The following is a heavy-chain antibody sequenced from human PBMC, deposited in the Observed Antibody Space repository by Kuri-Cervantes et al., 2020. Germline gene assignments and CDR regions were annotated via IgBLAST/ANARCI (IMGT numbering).Heavy chain of an antibody. Sequence: GGSLRLSCAASGFTVSSNSMSWVRQAPGKGLEWVSVIYSGGSTYYADSVKGRFTISRDNSKNTLYLQMNSLRAEDTAVYYCARENIVVPNGVYFDYWGQGTLVTVSS. CDR1: GFTVSSNS. CDR3: ARENIVVPNGVYFDY. CDR2: IYSGGST. V-gene: IGHV3-53*05. D-gene: IGHD5-12*01. J-gene: IGHJ4*02.